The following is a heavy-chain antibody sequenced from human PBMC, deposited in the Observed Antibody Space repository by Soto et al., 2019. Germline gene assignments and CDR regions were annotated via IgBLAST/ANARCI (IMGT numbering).Heavy chain of an antibody. CDR3: AREYFRVGATGWFDP. J-gene: IGHJ5*02. V-gene: IGHV1-3*01. Sequence: GASVKVSCKASGYTFTSYAMHWVRQAPGQRLEWMGWINAGNGNTKYSQKFQGRVTITRDTSASTAYMELSSLRSEDTAVYYCAREYFRVGATGWFDPWGQGTLVTVSS. D-gene: IGHD1-26*01. CDR1: GYTFTSYA. CDR2: INAGNGNT.